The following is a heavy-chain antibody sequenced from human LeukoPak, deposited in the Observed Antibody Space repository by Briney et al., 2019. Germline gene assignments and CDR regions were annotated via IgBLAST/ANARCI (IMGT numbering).Heavy chain of an antibody. CDR3: ARDTGALVTHFDY. CDR2: ITSTGGHV. D-gene: IGHD5-18*01. CDR1: EFSFKSYS. Sequence: AGGSLRLTCEASEFSFKSYSMNWVRQAPGKGLEWVSSITSTGGHVYYEDSVKGRFTISRDNAKNSIYLQMNSLRAEDTAVYYCARDTGALVTHFDYWGQGTLVTVSS. J-gene: IGHJ4*02. V-gene: IGHV3-21*04.